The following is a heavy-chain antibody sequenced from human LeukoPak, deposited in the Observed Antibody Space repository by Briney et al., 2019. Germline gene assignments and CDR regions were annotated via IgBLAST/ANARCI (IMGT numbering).Heavy chain of an antibody. V-gene: IGHV4-59*01. D-gene: IGHD4/OR15-4a*01. CDR1: GGSISSYY. CDR2: IYYSGST. Sequence: KSSETLSLTCTVSGGSISSYYWSWIRQPPGKGLEWIGYIYYSGSTNYNPSLKSRVTISVDTSKNQFSLKLSSVTAADTAVYYCARGSLGPGGVLEWRYYYYYYMDVWGKGTTVTVSS. J-gene: IGHJ6*03. CDR3: ARGSLGPGGVLEWRYYYYYYMDV.